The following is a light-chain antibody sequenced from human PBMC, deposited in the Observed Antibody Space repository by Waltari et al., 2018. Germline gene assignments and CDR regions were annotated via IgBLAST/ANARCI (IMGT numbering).Light chain of an antibody. CDR3: GAWDSSLFSVL. CDR1: DSNIGNNY. CDR2: DTN. V-gene: IGLV1-51*01. Sequence: QSVLTQPPSVSAAPRQTVTIPTSGSDSNIGNNYVSCYQQFPRTAPKLLIYDTNQRSSGTPDRFSASKSGTSAALAITGLQSGDEAVYYCGAWDSSLFSVLFGGGTRLTVL. J-gene: IGLJ2*01.